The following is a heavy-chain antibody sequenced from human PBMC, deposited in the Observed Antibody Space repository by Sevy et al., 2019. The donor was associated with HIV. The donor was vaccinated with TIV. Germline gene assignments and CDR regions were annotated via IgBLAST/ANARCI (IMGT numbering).Heavy chain of an antibody. J-gene: IGHJ5*02. CDR2: ISAYNGNT. CDR3: AGAPIVVVPAAMGGGFDP. D-gene: IGHD2-2*01. Sequence: ASVKVSCKASGYTFTSYGISWVRQAPGQGLEWMGWISAYNGNTNYAQKLQGRVTMTTDTSTSTAYMELRSLRSDDTAGDYWAGAPIVVVPAAMGGGFDPWGQGTLVTVSS. CDR1: GYTFTSYG. V-gene: IGHV1-18*01.